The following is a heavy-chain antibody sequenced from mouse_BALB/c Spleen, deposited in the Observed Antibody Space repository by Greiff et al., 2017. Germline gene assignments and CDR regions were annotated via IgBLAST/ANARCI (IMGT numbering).Heavy chain of an antibody. D-gene: IGHD1-1*01. CDR1: GYTFTEYT. CDR2: INPNNGGT. CDR3: ARTYYGSSYLFAY. Sequence: VQLKESGPELVKPGASVKISCKTSGYTFTEYTMHWVKQSHGKSLEWIGGINPNNGGTSYNQKFKGKATLTVDKSSSTAYMELRSLTSEDSAVYYCARTYYGSSYLFAYWGQGTLVTVSA. J-gene: IGHJ3*01. V-gene: IGHV1-18*01.